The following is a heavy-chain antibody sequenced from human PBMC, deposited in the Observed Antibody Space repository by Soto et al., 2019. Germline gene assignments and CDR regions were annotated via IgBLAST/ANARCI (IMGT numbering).Heavy chain of an antibody. Sequence: SETLSLTCAVYGGSFSGYYWSGIRQPPGKGLEWIGEINHSGSTNYNPSLKSRVTISVDTSKNQFSLKLSSVTAADTAVYYCARGLKFWSGYPRYYYYYGMDVWGQGTTVTGS. CDR3: ARGLKFWSGYPRYYYYYGMDV. V-gene: IGHV4-34*01. CDR1: GGSFSGYY. J-gene: IGHJ6*02. CDR2: INHSGST. D-gene: IGHD3-3*01.